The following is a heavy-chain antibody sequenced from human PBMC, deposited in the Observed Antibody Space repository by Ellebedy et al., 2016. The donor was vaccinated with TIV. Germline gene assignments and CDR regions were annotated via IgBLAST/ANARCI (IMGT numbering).Heavy chain of an antibody. D-gene: IGHD3-10*01. CDR1: GGSISSYY. CDR3: ARGGRITMVRGVIRGNFDY. V-gene: IGHV4-59*01. CDR2: IYYSGST. Sequence: SETLSLXCTVSGGSISSYYWSWIRQPPGKGLEWIGYIYYSGSTNYNPSLKSRVTISVDTSKNQFSLKLSSVTAADTAVYYCARGGRITMVRGVIRGNFDYWGQGTLVTVSS. J-gene: IGHJ4*02.